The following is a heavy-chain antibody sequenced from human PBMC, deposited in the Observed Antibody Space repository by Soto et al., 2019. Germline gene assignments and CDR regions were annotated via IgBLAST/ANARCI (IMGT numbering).Heavy chain of an antibody. CDR2: MNPNSGNT. J-gene: IGHJ6*02. D-gene: IGHD4-17*01. Sequence: QVQLVQSGAEVKKPGASVKVSCKASGYTFTSYDINWVRQATGQGLEWMGWMNPNSGNTGYAHKFQGRVTMTRNTSISTDYMALSSLRAEDTDVYDCAGATYGDYVFYYYYGMDVWGQGTPVTVSS. CDR1: GYTFTSYD. CDR3: AGATYGDYVFYYYYGMDV. V-gene: IGHV1-8*01.